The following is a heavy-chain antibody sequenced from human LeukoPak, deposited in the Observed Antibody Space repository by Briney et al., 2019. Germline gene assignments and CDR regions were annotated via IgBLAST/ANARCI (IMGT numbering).Heavy chain of an antibody. CDR3: AKEDCGVDCSTFDY. J-gene: IGHJ4*02. V-gene: IGHV3-23*01. D-gene: IGHD2-21*02. Sequence: PGGSLRLSCAASGFTFSRYAISWVRQAPGKGLEWVSAISGSGGTTYYAVSVKGRFTISRDNSKSTLYLQMNSLRAEDTAVYYCAKEDCGVDCSTFDYWGQGTLVTVSS. CDR2: ISGSGGTT. CDR1: GFTFSRYA.